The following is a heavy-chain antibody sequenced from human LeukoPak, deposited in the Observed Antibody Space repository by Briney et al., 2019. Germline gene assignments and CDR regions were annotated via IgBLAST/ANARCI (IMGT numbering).Heavy chain of an antibody. CDR3: ARARRGSSSAYYYYYMDV. Sequence: ASVKVSCKASGYTFTSYDINWVRQATGQGLEWMGWMNPNSGNTGYALKFQGRVTITRNTSISTAYMELSSLRSEDTAVYYCARARRGSSSAYYYYYMDVWGKGTTVTVSS. V-gene: IGHV1-8*03. J-gene: IGHJ6*03. D-gene: IGHD6-6*01. CDR2: MNPNSGNT. CDR1: GYTFTSYD.